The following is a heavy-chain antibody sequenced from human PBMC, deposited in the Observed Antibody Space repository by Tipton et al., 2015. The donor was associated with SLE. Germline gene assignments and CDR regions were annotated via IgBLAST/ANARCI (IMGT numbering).Heavy chain of an antibody. V-gene: IGHV3-7*01. CDR3: ARARGGVAVFYYSGLVV. CDR2: IKQDGSEK. J-gene: IGHJ6*02. Sequence: SLRLSCAASGFTFSSYWMSWVRQAPGKGLEWVANIKQDGSEKYYVDSVKGRFTISRDNAKNSLYLQMNSLRAEDTAVYYCARARGGVAVFYYSGLVVRAHGTSVTAS. D-gene: IGHD6-19*01. CDR1: GFTFSSYW.